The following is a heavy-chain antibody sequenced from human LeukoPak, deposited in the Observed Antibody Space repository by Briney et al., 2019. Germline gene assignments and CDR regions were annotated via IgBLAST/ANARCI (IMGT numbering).Heavy chain of an antibody. Sequence: GGSLRLSCAASGFTFSSYAMNWVRQAPGKGLEWVSAISGGGESTYYADSVKGRFTISRDNSKNTLYLQMNSLRAEDTAVYYCAKGEGGYCSSTSCSTFFDYWGQGTQVTVSS. CDR2: ISGGGEST. CDR1: GFTFSSYA. J-gene: IGHJ4*02. D-gene: IGHD2-2*01. V-gene: IGHV3-23*01. CDR3: AKGEGGYCSSTSCSTFFDY.